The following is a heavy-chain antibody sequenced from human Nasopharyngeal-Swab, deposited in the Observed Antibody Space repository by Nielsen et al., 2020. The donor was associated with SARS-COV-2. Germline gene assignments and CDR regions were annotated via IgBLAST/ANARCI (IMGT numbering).Heavy chain of an antibody. CDR3: TRAKDTSGYDAFDI. V-gene: IGHV3-9*01. J-gene: IGHJ3*02. CDR2: IRWNSDYI. Sequence: SLKISCTASGFTFDEYTMHWVRQAPGKGLEWVSGIRWNSDYIGYTDSVKGRFVISRDNAKNSLYLQMNSLRPEDTALYFCTRAKDTSGYDAFDIWGQGTVVTVSS. D-gene: IGHD3-22*01. CDR1: GFTFDEYT.